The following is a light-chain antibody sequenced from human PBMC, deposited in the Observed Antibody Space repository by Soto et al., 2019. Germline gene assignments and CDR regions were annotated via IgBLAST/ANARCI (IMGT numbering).Light chain of an antibody. Sequence: DIQLTQSPSTLSPSVGDRVTITCRASQSISSWLAWYQQKPGKAPKLLIYKASSLQSGVPSRFSGSGSGTEFTLTISSLQPDYFATYYCQQYNTYPHTFGQGTKLEI. CDR2: KAS. CDR3: QQYNTYPHT. V-gene: IGKV1-5*03. CDR1: QSISSW. J-gene: IGKJ2*01.